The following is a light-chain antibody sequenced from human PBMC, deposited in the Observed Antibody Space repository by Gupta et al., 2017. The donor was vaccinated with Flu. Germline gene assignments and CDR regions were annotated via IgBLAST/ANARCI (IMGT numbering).Light chain of an antibody. CDR1: D. CDR3: QSDDSSQYIRV. CDR2: DDN. Sequence: DVHCYQRLPETAPKLLIYDDNSRPSVVPRRFSGTRSDTSASLAITGLRAEDEADYYCQSDDSSQYIRVFGGGTKLTVL. J-gene: IGLJ3*02. V-gene: IGLV1-40*01.